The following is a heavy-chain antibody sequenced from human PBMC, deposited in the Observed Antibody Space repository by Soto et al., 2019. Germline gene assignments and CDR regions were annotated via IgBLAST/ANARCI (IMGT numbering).Heavy chain of an antibody. J-gene: IGHJ5*02. CDR1: GGSISSYY. Sequence: SETLSLTCTVSGGSISSYYWSWIRQPPGKGLEWIGYIYYSGSTNYNPSLKSRVTISVDTSKNQFSLKLSPVTAADTAVYYCARHYEGTGTEGNWFDPWGQGTLVTVSS. V-gene: IGHV4-59*08. CDR2: IYYSGST. D-gene: IGHD1-7*01. CDR3: ARHYEGTGTEGNWFDP.